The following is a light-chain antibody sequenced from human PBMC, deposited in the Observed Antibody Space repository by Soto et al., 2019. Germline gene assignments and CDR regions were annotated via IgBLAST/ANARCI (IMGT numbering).Light chain of an antibody. CDR1: QSVAGN. CDR3: QQSNNWPPLT. Sequence: IVVTQCPRTMSVSSGETATISGRASQSVAGNLAWYQQKPGQPPRLLIYGVSTRATGVPARFSGSGSETDFSLTISSLQIEDFALYYCQQSNNWPPLTFGGGTKVDIK. V-gene: IGKV3-15*01. CDR2: GVS. J-gene: IGKJ4*01.